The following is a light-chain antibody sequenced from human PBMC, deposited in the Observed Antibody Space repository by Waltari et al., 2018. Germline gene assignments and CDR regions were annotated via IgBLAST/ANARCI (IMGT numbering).Light chain of an antibody. Sequence: QSALTQPASVSGSPGQSITIPCTGTSSDIGFYNYVSWYQQHPGKAPKLMIYDVNNRPSGVSNRFSGSKSGNTASLTISGLQAEDEADYYCSSYTTTSTLVFGGGTKLTVL. J-gene: IGLJ2*01. CDR2: DVN. V-gene: IGLV2-14*03. CDR1: SSDIGFYNY. CDR3: SSYTTTSTLV.